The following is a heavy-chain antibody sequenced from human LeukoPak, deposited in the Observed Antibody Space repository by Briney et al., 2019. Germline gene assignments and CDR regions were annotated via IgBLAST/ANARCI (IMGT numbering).Heavy chain of an antibody. CDR2: VKAQAVGETT. CDR1: GVSFRDYV. CDR3: RGWRFNY. V-gene: IGHV3-49*03. D-gene: IGHD6-19*01. J-gene: IGHJ4*02. Sequence: SQRLSSTASGVSFRDYVMCWCRAAPQERLEWIGIVKAQAVGETTEYDASVQGRFTITRDDSKGIAYLQMNSLTTEDTAVYWCRGWRFNYWGQGTQVTVSS.